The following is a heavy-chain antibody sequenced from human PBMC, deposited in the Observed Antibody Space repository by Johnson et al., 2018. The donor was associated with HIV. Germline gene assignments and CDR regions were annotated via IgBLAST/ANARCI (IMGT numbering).Heavy chain of an antibody. CDR2: ISYDGSNK. D-gene: IGHD3-22*01. CDR3: ARGFSSGYNDAFDI. CDR1: GFTFSSYA. Sequence: VQLVESGGGVVQPGRSLRLSCAASGFTFSSYAMHWVRQAPGKGLEWVAVISYDGSNKYYADSVKGRFTISRDNAKNSLYLQINSLRAEDTALYYCARGFSSGYNDAFDIWGQGTMLTVSS. J-gene: IGHJ3*02. V-gene: IGHV3-30*04.